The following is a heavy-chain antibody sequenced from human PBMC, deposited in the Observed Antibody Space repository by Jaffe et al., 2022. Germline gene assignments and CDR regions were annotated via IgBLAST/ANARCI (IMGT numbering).Heavy chain of an antibody. CDR1: GFTFSSYE. V-gene: IGHV3-48*03. J-gene: IGHJ4*02. Sequence: EVQLVESGGGLVQPGGSLRLSCAASGFTFSSYEMNWVRQAPGKGLEWVSYISSSGSTIYYADSVKGRFTISRDNAKNSLYLQMNSLRAEDTAVYYCARDGYFAVTPAIDYWGQGTLVTVSS. D-gene: IGHD3-9*01. CDR2: ISSSGSTI. CDR3: ARDGYFAVTPAIDY.